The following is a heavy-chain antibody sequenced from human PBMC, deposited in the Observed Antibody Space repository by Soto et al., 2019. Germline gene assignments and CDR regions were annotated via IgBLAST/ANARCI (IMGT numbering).Heavy chain of an antibody. CDR2: MNPNSGNT. CDR3: ARGPRYFDWLFFYWYFDL. D-gene: IGHD3-9*01. Sequence: GASVELCCKASGYALAIYDSKWVRQATGQGLEWMGWMNPNSGNTGYAQKFQGRVTMTRNTSISTAYMELSSLRSEDAAVYYCARGPRYFDWLFFYWYFDLWGRGTLVTVSS. V-gene: IGHV1-8*01. J-gene: IGHJ2*01. CDR1: GYALAIYD.